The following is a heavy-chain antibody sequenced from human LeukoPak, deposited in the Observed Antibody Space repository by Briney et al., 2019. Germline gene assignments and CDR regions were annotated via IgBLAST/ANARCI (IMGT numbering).Heavy chain of an antibody. CDR2: IKQDGSEK. CDR1: GFTFSSYW. D-gene: IGHD3-22*01. Sequence: GGSLRLSCAASGFTFSSYWMSWVRKAPGKGLEWVANIKQDGSEKYYVDSVKGRFTISRDNAKNSLYLQMKSLRAEDTAVYYCARDSDSSGYYHDYWGQGTLVTVSS. V-gene: IGHV3-7*01. CDR3: ARDSDSSGYYHDY. J-gene: IGHJ4*02.